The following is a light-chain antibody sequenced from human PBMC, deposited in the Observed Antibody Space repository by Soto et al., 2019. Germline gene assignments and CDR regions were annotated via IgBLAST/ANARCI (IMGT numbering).Light chain of an antibody. Sequence: QAVVTQEPSFSVSPGGTVTLTCGLSSGSVSTNYYPSWHQQTPGQAPRTLIYSTNTRSSGVPDRFSGSILGNKAALTITGAQADDDSDYYCVLYMGSGIWVFGGGTKLTVL. CDR1: SGSVSTNYY. J-gene: IGLJ3*02. CDR3: VLYMGSGIWV. V-gene: IGLV8-61*01. CDR2: STN.